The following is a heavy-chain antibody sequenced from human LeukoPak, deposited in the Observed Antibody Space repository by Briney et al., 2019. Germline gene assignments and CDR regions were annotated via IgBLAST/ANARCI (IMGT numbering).Heavy chain of an antibody. J-gene: IGHJ2*01. V-gene: IGHV3-30*04. Sequence: GGSLRLSCVASGFTFSSYAMHWVRQAPGKGLEWVAVIPYDGRNKYYADSVKGRFTISRDSSKNTLFLHMNTLRAEDTAIYYCAKDRTVGASYWYFDLWGRGTLVTVSS. CDR3: AKDRTVGASYWYFDL. D-gene: IGHD1-26*01. CDR1: GFTFSSYA. CDR2: IPYDGRNK.